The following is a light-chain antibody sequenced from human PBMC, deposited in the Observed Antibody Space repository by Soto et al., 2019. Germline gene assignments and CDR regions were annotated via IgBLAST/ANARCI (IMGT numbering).Light chain of an antibody. Sequence: QSVMTQPASVSGSPGQSITISCTGTSSDVGSYNYVSWYQQHPGKAPKVMIYDVSNRPSGVSYRFSGSKSGNTASLTISGLQAEDEADYYCSSYTTSSTYVFGTGTKVTLL. CDR2: DVS. CDR3: SSYTTSSTYV. J-gene: IGLJ1*01. CDR1: SSDVGSYNY. V-gene: IGLV2-14*01.